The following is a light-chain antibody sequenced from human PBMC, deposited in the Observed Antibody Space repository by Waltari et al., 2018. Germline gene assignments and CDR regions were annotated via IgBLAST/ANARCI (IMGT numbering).Light chain of an antibody. CDR3: QSSDSRNTYVV. CDR2: KDS. CDR1: ALPKQY. V-gene: IGLV3-25*03. Sequence: SYELTQPPSVSVSPGQTARIPCSGDALPKQYAYWYQPKPGQAPVMIIFKDSERPSGIPERFSGSSSGTTVLLTISAVQAEDEADYYCQSSDSRNTYVVFGGGTKLTVL. J-gene: IGLJ2*01.